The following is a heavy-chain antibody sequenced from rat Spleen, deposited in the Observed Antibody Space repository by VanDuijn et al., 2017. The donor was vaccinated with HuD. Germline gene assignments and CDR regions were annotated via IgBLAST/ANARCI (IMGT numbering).Heavy chain of an antibody. CDR2: ISYDGGST. J-gene: IGHJ3*01. CDR1: GFTFSNYY. D-gene: IGHD5-1*01. V-gene: IGHV5S23*01. CDR3: ATTPGRPFAY. Sequence: EVQLVESGGDLIQPGRSLKLSCAASGFTFSNYYMAWVRQAPTKGLEWVASISYDGGSTYYRDSVKGRFTISRDNGKSTLFLQMDSLRSEDTATYYCATTPGRPFAYWGQGTLVTVSS.